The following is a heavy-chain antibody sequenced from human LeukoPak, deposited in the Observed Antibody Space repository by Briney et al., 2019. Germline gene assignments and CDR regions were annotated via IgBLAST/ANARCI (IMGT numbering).Heavy chain of an antibody. Sequence: VASVKVSCKAPGYTFTNYTINWVRLAPGQGLEWMGWIDTNTGNPTYAQGFAGRFVFSLDTSVTTTYLQISSLKAEDTAVYFCTSGRDTTGYFVYWGQGTLVTVSS. CDR2: IDTNTGNP. CDR1: GYTFTNYT. D-gene: IGHD3-22*01. CDR3: TSGRDTTGYFVY. V-gene: IGHV7-4-1*02. J-gene: IGHJ4*02.